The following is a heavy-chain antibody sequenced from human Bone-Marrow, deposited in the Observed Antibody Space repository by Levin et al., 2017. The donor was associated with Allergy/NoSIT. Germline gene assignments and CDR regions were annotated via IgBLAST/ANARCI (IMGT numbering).Heavy chain of an antibody. CDR3: ARDKNSFLMVYALGLFDF. CDR2: ISNDGRQT. Sequence: PGGSLRLSCATSGFAFSRYAMHWVRQIPGKGLEWVALISNDGRQTFYADSVKGRFNISRDNSNNTVYLQLNNLNADDTALYYCARDKNSFLMVYALGLFDFWGQGIQVTVSS. D-gene: IGHD2-8*01. CDR1: GFAFSRYA. V-gene: IGHV3-30*04. J-gene: IGHJ4*02.